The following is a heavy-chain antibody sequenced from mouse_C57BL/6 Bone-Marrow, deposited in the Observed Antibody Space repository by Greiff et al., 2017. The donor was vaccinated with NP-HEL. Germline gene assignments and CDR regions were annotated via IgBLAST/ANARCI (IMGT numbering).Heavy chain of an antibody. CDR2: ISDGGSYT. CDR3: AREDGLYFDY. J-gene: IGHJ2*01. CDR1: GFTFSSYA. D-gene: IGHD2-3*01. Sequence: EVKLVESGGGLVKPEGSLKLSCAASGFTFSSYAMSWVRQTPEKRLEWVATISDGGSYTYYPDNVKGRFTISRDNAKNNLYLQMSHLKSEDTAMYYCAREDGLYFDYWGQGTTLTVSS. V-gene: IGHV5-4*01.